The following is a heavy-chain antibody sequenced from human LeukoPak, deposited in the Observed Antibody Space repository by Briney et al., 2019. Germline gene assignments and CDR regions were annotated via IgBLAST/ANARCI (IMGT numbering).Heavy chain of an antibody. V-gene: IGHV3-23*01. CDR1: GFTFSSYA. Sequence: GGSLRLSCAASGFTFSSYAMSWVRQAPGKGLEWVSAISGSGGSTYYADSVKGRFTISRDNSKSTLYLQMNSLRAEDTAVYYCAKLQAAMIYGMDVWGQGTTVTVSS. CDR3: AKLQAAMIYGMDV. J-gene: IGHJ6*02. D-gene: IGHD3-16*01. CDR2: ISGSGGST.